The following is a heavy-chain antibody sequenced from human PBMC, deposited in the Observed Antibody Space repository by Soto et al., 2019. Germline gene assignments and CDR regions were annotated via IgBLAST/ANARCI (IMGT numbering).Heavy chain of an antibody. CDR1: GFTFSSYA. CDR3: SKDSENYYYGMDV. Sequence: GGSLILSCAASGFTFSSYAMSWVRQAPGKGLEWVSAISVSGGSTYYADSVKGRLTISRDNSKNTLYLQMNSLRAEDTAVYYCSKDSENYYYGMDVWGQGTTVTVAS. D-gene: IGHD1-26*01. V-gene: IGHV3-23*01. CDR2: ISVSGGST. J-gene: IGHJ6*02.